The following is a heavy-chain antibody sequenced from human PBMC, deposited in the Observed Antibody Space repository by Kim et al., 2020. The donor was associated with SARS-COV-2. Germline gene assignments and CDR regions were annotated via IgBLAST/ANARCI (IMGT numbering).Heavy chain of an antibody. Sequence: GGSLRLSCAASGFTFSRHWMSWVRQAPGKGLEWVANIMQDGSEKYYVDSVKGRFTISRDNAKNSLYLQMNSLRAEDTAVYYCARDRAGDGWFDPWGQGTLVTVSS. CDR2: IMQDGSEK. CDR3: ARDRAGDGWFDP. V-gene: IGHV3-7*03. D-gene: IGHD3-10*01. J-gene: IGHJ5*02. CDR1: GFTFSRHW.